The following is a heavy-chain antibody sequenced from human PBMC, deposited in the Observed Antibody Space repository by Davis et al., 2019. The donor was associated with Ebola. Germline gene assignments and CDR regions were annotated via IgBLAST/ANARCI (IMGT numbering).Heavy chain of an antibody. D-gene: IGHD1-26*01. Sequence: GGSLRLSCAASGFTFSDYYMSWIRQAPGKGLEWVSYISSSGSTIYYADSVKGRFTISRDNSRNTLYLQMNSLRAEDTAVYYCARDTAGSEWELLYYYYYYGMDVWGQGTTVTVSS. CDR2: ISSSGSTI. CDR1: GFTFSDYY. J-gene: IGHJ6*02. CDR3: ARDTAGSEWELLYYYYYYGMDV. V-gene: IGHV3-11*04.